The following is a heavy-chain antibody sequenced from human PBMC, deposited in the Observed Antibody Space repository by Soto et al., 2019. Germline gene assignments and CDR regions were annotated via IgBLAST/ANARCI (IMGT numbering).Heavy chain of an antibody. CDR1: GGSISSGGYY. CDR3: AREITMVRGAPSDAFDI. D-gene: IGHD3-10*01. J-gene: IGHJ3*02. CDR2: IYYSGST. Sequence: SETLSLTCTVSGGSISSGGYYWSWIRQHPGKGLEWIGYIYYSGSTYYNPSLKSRVTISVDTSKNQFSLKLSSVTAADTAVYYCAREITMVRGAPSDAFDIWGQGTMVTVSS. V-gene: IGHV4-31*03.